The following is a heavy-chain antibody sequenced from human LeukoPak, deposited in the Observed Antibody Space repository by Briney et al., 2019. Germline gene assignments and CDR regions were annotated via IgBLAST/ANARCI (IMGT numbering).Heavy chain of an antibody. V-gene: IGHV3-33*08. CDR3: AREKGGILWFGELL. J-gene: IGHJ4*02. CDR2: MSSDERNQ. CDR1: GFSLSDFG. Sequence: GGSLRLSCAASGFSLSDFGTHWVRQAPGKGLEWVAVMSSDERNQYYADSVQGRFTISRDNAKNTLYLQMDRLRVDDTAVYYCAREKGGILWFGELLGGQGTLVTVSS. D-gene: IGHD3-10*01.